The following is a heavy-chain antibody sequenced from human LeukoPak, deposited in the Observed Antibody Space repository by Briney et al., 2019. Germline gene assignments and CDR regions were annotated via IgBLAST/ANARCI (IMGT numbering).Heavy chain of an antibody. CDR3: ARDLVYCSGGSCPARYYYGMDV. Sequence: SVKVSCKASGGTFSSYAISWVRQAPGQGLEWMGGIIPIFGTANYAQKFQGRVTITADESTSTAYMELRSLRSDDTAVYYCARDLVYCSGGSCPARYYYGMDVWGQGTTVTVSS. CDR1: GGTFSSYA. D-gene: IGHD2-15*01. CDR2: IIPIFGTA. V-gene: IGHV1-69*13. J-gene: IGHJ6*02.